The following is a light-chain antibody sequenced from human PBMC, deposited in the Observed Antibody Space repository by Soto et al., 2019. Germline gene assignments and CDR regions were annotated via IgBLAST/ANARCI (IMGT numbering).Light chain of an antibody. V-gene: IGLV6-57*04. CDR2: EDN. CDR3: QTYDVDNVI. Sequence: NFMLTQPRSVSESPGKTVTISCTPTSGSIATNYVQWHQQRPGTAPRSVIYEDNQRPSGVPDRFSGSVDRSSNSASLIISGLKTEDEADYYCQTYDVDNVIFGGGTKVTVL. CDR1: SGSIATNY. J-gene: IGLJ2*01.